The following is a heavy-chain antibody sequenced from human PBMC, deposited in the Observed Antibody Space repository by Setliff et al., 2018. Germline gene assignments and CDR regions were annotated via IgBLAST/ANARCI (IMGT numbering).Heavy chain of an antibody. Sequence: GGSLRLSCVASGYTFSSYAIHWVRQAPGKGLEWVALISWDGTKTSYADSVRGRFTISRDNAKNSLFLQLISLRAEDTAVYYCASTDRLDNWGQGTLVTVSS. J-gene: IGHJ4*02. CDR1: GYTFSSYA. V-gene: IGHV3-30*03. CDR2: ISWDGTKT. CDR3: ASTDRLDN.